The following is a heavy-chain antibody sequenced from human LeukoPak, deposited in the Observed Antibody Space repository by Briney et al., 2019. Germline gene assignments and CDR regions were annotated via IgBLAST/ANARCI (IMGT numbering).Heavy chain of an antibody. J-gene: IGHJ4*02. Sequence: SETLSLTCTVSGVSISSYYWSWIRQPPGKGLEWIGYIYYSGSTNYNPSLKSRVTISVDTSKNQFSLKLSSVTAADTAVYYCAAGYYRTFDYWGQGTLVTVSS. CDR1: GVSISSYY. V-gene: IGHV4-59*01. CDR3: AAGYYRTFDY. D-gene: IGHD3-9*01. CDR2: IYYSGST.